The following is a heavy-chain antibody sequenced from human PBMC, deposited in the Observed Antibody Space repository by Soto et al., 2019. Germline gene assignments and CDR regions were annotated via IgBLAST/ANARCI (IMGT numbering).Heavy chain of an antibody. J-gene: IGHJ6*02. D-gene: IGHD3-22*01. V-gene: IGHV3-30*18. CDR1: GFTFSSYG. CDR3: AKDLSYYDSSGFYGMDV. Sequence: HPGGSLRLSCAASGFTFSSYGMHWVRQAPGKGLEWVAVISYDGSNKYYADSVKGRFTISRDNSKNTLYLQMNSLRAEDTAVYYCAKDLSYYDSSGFYGMDVWGQGTTVTVSS. CDR2: ISYDGSNK.